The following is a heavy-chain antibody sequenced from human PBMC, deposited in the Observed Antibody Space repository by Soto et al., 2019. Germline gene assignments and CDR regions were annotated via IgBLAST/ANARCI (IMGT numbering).Heavy chain of an antibody. V-gene: IGHV1-69*08. CDR3: ASTPEIVATIDMRSSYYYGMDV. Sequence: SVKVSCKASGGTFSSYTISWVRQAPGQGLEWMGRIIPILGTANYAQKFQGRVTITADESTSTAYMELSSLRSEDTAVYYCASTPEIVATIDMRSSYYYGMDVWGQGTTVTVSS. D-gene: IGHD5-12*01. CDR2: IIPILGTA. CDR1: GGTFSSYT. J-gene: IGHJ6*02.